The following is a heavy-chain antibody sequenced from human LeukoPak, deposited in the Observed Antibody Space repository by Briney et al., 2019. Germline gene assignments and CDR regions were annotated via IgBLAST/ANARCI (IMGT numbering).Heavy chain of an antibody. CDR3: AKEYSSGWHDAFDI. J-gene: IGHJ3*02. CDR2: IRYDGSNK. D-gene: IGHD6-19*01. CDR1: GFTFSNYG. V-gene: IGHV3-30*02. Sequence: GGSLRLSCVASGFTFSNYGIHWVRQAPGKGLERVAFIRYDGSNKYYADSVRGRFSISRDNSKNTLYLQMNSLRAEDTAVYHCAKEYSSGWHDAFDIWGQGTMVTVSS.